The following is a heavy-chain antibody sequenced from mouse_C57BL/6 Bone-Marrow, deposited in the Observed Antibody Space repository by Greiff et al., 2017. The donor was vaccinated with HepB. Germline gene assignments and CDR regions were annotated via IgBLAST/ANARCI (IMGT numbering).Heavy chain of an antibody. CDR2: IDPETGGT. CDR1: GYTFTDYE. J-gene: IGHJ3*01. V-gene: IGHV1-15*01. CDR3: TRLGWFAY. Sequence: VQLVESGAELVRPGASVTLSCKASGYTFTDYEMHWVKQTPVHGLEWIGAIDPETGGTAYNQKFKGKAILTADKSSSTAYMELRSLTSEDSAVYYCTRLGWFAYWGQGTLVTVSA.